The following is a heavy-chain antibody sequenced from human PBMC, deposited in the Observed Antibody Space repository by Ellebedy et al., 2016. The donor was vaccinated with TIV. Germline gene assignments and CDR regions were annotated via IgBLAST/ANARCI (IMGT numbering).Heavy chain of an antibody. J-gene: IGHJ6*02. Sequence: SETLSLTXTVSGGSISSSSYYWGWIRQPPGKGLEWIGSIYYSGSTYYNPSLKSRVTISVDTSKNQFSLKLSSVTAADTAVYYCARVVASGSYSYYGMDVWGQGTTVTVSS. CDR2: IYYSGST. CDR3: ARVVASGSYSYYGMDV. V-gene: IGHV4-39*07. D-gene: IGHD3-10*01. CDR1: GGSISSSSYY.